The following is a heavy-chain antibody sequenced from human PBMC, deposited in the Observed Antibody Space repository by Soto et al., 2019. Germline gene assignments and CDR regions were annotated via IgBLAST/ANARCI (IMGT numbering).Heavy chain of an antibody. CDR3: ARADSSGYYPLYYYYGMDV. CDR2: IYYSGST. J-gene: IGHJ6*02. D-gene: IGHD3-22*01. V-gene: IGHV4-30-4*08. Sequence: TLSLTCTVSGGSISSGDHYWSWIRQPPGKGLEWIGYIYYSGSTYYNPSLKSRVTISVDTSKNQFPLRLSSVTAADTAVYYCARADSSGYYPLYYYYGMDVWGQGTTVTVSS. CDR1: GGSISSGDHY.